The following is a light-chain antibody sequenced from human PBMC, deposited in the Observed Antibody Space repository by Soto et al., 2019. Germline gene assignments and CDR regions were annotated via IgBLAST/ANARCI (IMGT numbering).Light chain of an antibody. CDR1: QSVSSN. CDR3: QQYNDWWT. CDR2: GAS. Sequence: EIVMTQSPGTLSVSPGERATLSCRASQSVSSNLAWYQQQPGQAPMLLIYGASTRATGIPARFSGSGSGTEFTLTISSPQSEDFAVYYCQQYNDWWTFGHGTKVEIK. V-gene: IGKV3-15*01. J-gene: IGKJ1*01.